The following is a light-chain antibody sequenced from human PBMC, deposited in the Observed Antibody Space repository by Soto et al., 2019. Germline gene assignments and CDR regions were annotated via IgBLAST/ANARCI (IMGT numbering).Light chain of an antibody. Sequence: DIQMTQSPSSLSAPVGDRVTITWRASQSVDKYLIWYQQKPGKAPHLLLYTSSSLQSGVPSRFSGGGSGTDFTLTITGLQTEDFATYYGQQSYSTPITFGQGTRLEIK. J-gene: IGKJ5*01. CDR2: TSS. CDR3: QQSYSTPIT. CDR1: QSVDKY. V-gene: IGKV1-39*01.